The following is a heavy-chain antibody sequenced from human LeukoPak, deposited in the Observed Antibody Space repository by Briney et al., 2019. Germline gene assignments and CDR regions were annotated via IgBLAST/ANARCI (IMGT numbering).Heavy chain of an antibody. CDR1: GFTFSNAW. D-gene: IGHD6-19*01. CDR3: ARAVAGTRNALDI. CDR2: FNSDADTT. V-gene: IGHV3-74*01. Sequence: GGSLRLSCATSGFTFSNAWMTWVRQAPGMGLVWVSRFNSDADTTNYADSVKGRFTISRDNAKSTLYLQMNTLRAEDTAVYYCARAVAGTRNALDIWGQGTMVTVSS. J-gene: IGHJ3*02.